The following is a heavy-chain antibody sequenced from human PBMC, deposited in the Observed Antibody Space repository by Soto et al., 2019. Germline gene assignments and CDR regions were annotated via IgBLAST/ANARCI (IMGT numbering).Heavy chain of an antibody. CDR1: GFTFDDYA. CDR3: AKDIAAAGTRPFEY. Sequence: SLRLSCAASGFTFDDYAMHWVRQTPGKGLEWVSGISWNSGSIGYADSVKGRFTISRDNAKNSLYLQMNSLRAEDTALYYCAKDIAAAGTRPFEYWGQGTLVTVSS. J-gene: IGHJ4*02. CDR2: ISWNSGSI. D-gene: IGHD6-13*01. V-gene: IGHV3-9*01.